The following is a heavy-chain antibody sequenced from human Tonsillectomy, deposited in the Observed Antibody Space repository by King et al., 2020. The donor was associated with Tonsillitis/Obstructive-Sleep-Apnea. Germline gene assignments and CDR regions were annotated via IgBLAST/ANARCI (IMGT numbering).Heavy chain of an antibody. CDR1: GFSLSSYA. CDR3: ARGFGASFTAAVGN. J-gene: IGHJ4*02. CDR2: ISYDGSDK. D-gene: IGHD3-10*01. V-gene: IGHV3-30*04. Sequence: VQLVESGGGVVQPGGSLRLSCAASGFSLSSYAMHWVRQAPGKGLQWVAVISYDGSDKYYADSVKGRFTISRDNSKNTQYLQMNTLSTEDTAVYYCARGFGASFTAAVGNGGRGALVTVS.